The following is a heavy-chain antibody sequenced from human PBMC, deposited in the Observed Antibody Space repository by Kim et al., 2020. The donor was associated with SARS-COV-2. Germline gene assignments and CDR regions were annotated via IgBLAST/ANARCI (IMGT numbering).Heavy chain of an antibody. CDR1: GGSISSGDDY. Sequence: SETLSLTCTVSGGSISSGDDYWTWIRQPPGKGLEWIGYIYYSGSTYYNPSLKSRVIISLDTSKNQLSLQLSSVTAADTAVYYCARSRNYYDYSGYYYDLDSWGQGTLVTVSS. CDR2: IYYSGST. CDR3: ARSRNYYDYSGYYYDLDS. J-gene: IGHJ4*02. D-gene: IGHD3-22*01. V-gene: IGHV4-30-4*01.